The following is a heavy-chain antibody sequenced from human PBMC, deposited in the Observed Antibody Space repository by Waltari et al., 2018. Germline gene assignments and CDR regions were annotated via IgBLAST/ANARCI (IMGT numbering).Heavy chain of an antibody. Sequence: QVQLVQSGAEVKKPGASVKVSCKASGYTLTSYAMHWVRQAPGPRLEWMGWINAGNGNTKYSQKFQGRFTITRDTSASTAYMELSSLRSEDTAVYYCARDKRRPVRGVISYDAFDIWGQGTMVTVSS. V-gene: IGHV1-3*01. CDR2: INAGNGNT. CDR3: ARDKRRPVRGVISYDAFDI. CDR1: GYTLTSYA. D-gene: IGHD3-10*01. J-gene: IGHJ3*02.